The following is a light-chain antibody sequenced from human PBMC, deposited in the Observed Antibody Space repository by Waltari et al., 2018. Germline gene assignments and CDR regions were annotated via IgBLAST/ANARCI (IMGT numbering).Light chain of an antibody. CDR3: CSYANSSPRLV. CDR1: SSNVGSYDL. Sequence: QSALTQPASVSGSLGQSITISCTGSSSNVGSYDLVSWYQHHPGEAPKLLIYEVVKRPSGVSNRFSGPKSGNAASLTISGLQAEDEATYYCCSYANSSPRLVFGGGTELAVL. CDR2: EVV. V-gene: IGLV2-23*02. J-gene: IGLJ2*01.